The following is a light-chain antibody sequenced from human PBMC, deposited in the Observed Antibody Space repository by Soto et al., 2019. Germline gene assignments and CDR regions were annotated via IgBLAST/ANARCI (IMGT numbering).Light chain of an antibody. Sequence: QTVLTQPASVSGSPGQSITISCTGTRSEVGGYNYVSWYQQHPGKAPKLMIYDVSNRPSGVSNRFSGSKSGNTASLTISGLQAEDEADYYCSSYTSSSTLVFGTGTKV. CDR1: RSEVGGYNY. J-gene: IGLJ1*01. V-gene: IGLV2-14*01. CDR2: DVS. CDR3: SSYTSSSTLV.